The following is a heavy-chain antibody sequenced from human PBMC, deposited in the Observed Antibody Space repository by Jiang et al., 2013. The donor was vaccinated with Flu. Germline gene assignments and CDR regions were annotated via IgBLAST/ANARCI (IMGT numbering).Heavy chain of an antibody. CDR2: ISYTGST. CDR3: ARFFYNYLYFDY. D-gene: IGHD1-20*01. V-gene: IGHV4-30-4*01. CDR1: GTSTSSLNSY. Sequence: GSGLVKPSQTLSLTCSVSGTSTSSLNSYWSWIRQSPGKGLEWIGYISYTGSTDYNPSLKSRLSISMDMSKNEFSLTLKSVTVADTAVYYCARFFYNYLYFDYWAGNPGHRLL. J-gene: IGHJ4*02.